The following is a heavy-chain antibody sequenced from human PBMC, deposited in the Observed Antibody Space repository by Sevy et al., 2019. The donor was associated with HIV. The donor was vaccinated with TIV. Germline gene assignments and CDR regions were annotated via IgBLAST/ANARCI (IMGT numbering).Heavy chain of an antibody. Sequence: SETLSLPCLVSDASITTNYWGWIRQAPGKGLEWVGYFFHSGTTNHNRSLKSRVTISGEKSKNEFSLRLTSVTAADTAVYYCARSRAYPRDSDDGFANWGQGTMVTVSS. CDR2: FFHSGTT. D-gene: IGHD2-21*01. V-gene: IGHV4-59*01. CDR1: DASITTNY. J-gene: IGHJ3*02. CDR3: ARSRAYPRDSDDGFAN.